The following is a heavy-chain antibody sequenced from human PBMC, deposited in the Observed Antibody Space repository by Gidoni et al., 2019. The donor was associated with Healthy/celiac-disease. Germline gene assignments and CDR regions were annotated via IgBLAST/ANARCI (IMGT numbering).Heavy chain of an antibody. J-gene: IGHJ4*02. D-gene: IGHD1-26*01. Sequence: QVQLVESGGGVVQPGRSLRLSCAASAFTFSSYAMHWVRQAPGKGLEWVAVISYDGSDKYYADSVKGRFTISRDNSKNTLYLQMNSLRAEDTAVYYCARANSGSYYVSHFDYWGQGTLVTVSS. CDR1: AFTFSSYA. CDR3: ARANSGSYYVSHFDY. CDR2: ISYDGSDK. V-gene: IGHV3-30-3*01.